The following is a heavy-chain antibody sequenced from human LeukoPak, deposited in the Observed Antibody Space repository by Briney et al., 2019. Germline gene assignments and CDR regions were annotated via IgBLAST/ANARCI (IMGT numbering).Heavy chain of an antibody. CDR1: GGSFSGYY. CDR2: INHSGST. V-gene: IGHV4-34*01. J-gene: IGHJ5*02. CDR3: ARGRFGRELFHKNYNGFDP. Sequence: PSETLSLTCAVYGGSFSGYYWSWIRQPPGKGLEWIGEINHSGSTNYNPSLKSRVTISVDTSKNQFSLKLSSVTAADTAVYYCARGRFGRELFHKNYNGFDPWGQGTLVTVSS. D-gene: IGHD3-10*01.